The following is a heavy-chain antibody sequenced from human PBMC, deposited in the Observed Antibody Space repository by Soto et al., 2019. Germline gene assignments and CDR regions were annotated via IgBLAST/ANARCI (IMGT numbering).Heavy chain of an antibody. CDR3: TRALLKSLDY. Sequence: SETLSLTCAVSGASISTSYWWSWVRQSPGKGLEWIGQIHYSGTTNYNPSLISRVIISQDKSQNQFSLELQSVTAADTAIYYCTRALLKSLDYWGQGTSVTVSS. CDR2: IHYSGTT. J-gene: IGHJ4*02. CDR1: GASISTSYW. D-gene: IGHD3-9*01. V-gene: IGHV4-4*02.